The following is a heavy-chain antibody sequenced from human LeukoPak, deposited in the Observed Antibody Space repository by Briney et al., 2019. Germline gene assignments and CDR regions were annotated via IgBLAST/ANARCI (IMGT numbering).Heavy chain of an antibody. V-gene: IGHV4-61*02. CDR1: GGSISSGSYY. J-gene: IGHJ4*02. CDR2: IYTSGST. D-gene: IGHD3-10*01. Sequence: SETLSLTCTVSGGSISSGSYYWSWIRQPAGKGLEWIGRIYTSGSTNYNPSLKSRVTISVDTSKNQFSLKLSSVTAADTAVYYCARRGRGSGSYRVFDYWGQGTLVTVSS. CDR3: ARRGRGSGSYRVFDY.